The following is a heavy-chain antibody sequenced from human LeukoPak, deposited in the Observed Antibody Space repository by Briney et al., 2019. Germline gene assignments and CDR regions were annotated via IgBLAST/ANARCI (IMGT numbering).Heavy chain of an antibody. Sequence: SETLSLTCTVSGGSISSYYWSWIRQPPGKGLEWIGYIYYSGSTYYNPSLKSRVTISVDTSKNQFSLKLSSVTAADTAVYYCARHAGSSGWYGREGYYYYYMDVWGKGTTVTVSS. CDR1: GGSISSYY. V-gene: IGHV4-59*08. CDR3: ARHAGSSGWYGREGYYYYYMDV. J-gene: IGHJ6*03. D-gene: IGHD6-19*01. CDR2: IYYSGST.